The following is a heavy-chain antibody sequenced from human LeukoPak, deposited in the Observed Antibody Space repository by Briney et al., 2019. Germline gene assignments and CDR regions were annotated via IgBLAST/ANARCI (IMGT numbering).Heavy chain of an antibody. CDR3: ARDPNGDYIGAFDM. J-gene: IGHJ3*02. V-gene: IGHV3-23*01. CDR2: IRGGGTSE. Sequence: PGGSLRLSCTASGFTFSAYAMMWVRQAPGKGTEWVSAIRGGGTSEFYADSVKGRFRISRDNSKDTPFLQMNSLRAEDTAVYDCARDPNGDYIGAFDMWGPGTMVTVSS. D-gene: IGHD4-17*01. CDR1: GFTFSAYA.